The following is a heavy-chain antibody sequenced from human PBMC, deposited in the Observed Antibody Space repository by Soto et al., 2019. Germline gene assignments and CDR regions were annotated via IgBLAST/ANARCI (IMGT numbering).Heavy chain of an antibody. CDR2: IGTAGDT. Sequence: PGGSLRLSCAASGFTFSSYDMHWVRQATGKGLEWVSAIGTAGDTYYPGSVKGRFTISRENAKNSLYLQMNSLRAGDTAVYYCARASSSLVLRYFDWLPAHDAFDLWGQGTMVTGSS. CDR1: GFTFSSYD. D-gene: IGHD3-9*01. V-gene: IGHV3-13*01. J-gene: IGHJ3*01. CDR3: ARASSSLVLRYFDWLPAHDAFDL.